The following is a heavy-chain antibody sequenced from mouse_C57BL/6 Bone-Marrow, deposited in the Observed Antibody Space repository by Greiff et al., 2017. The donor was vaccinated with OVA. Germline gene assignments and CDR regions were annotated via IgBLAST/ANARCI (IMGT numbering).Heavy chain of an antibody. CDR1: GYTFTSYW. V-gene: IGHV1-69*01. Sequence: QVHVKQPGAELVMPGASVKLSCKASGYTFTSYWMHWVKQRPGQGLEWIGEIDPSDSYTNYNEKFKGKATLTADKSSSTAYMELRSLTSEDSAVYFCARWLLPFDYWGQGTTLTVSS. CDR2: IDPSDSYT. J-gene: IGHJ2*01. D-gene: IGHD2-3*01. CDR3: ARWLLPFDY.